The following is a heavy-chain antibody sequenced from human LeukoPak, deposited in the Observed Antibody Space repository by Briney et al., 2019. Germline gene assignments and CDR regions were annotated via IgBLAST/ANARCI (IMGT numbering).Heavy chain of an antibody. CDR2: INHSGYT. CDR1: GESYFSSYY. V-gene: IGHV4-34*01. CDR3: SRQVVGYDY. D-gene: IGHD3-22*01. J-gene: IGHJ4*02. Sequence: PSETLSLTCAVYGESYFSSYYRSWIRQTPGGALEWIGEINHSGYTNYNPSLKSRVTLSIDTSKNQFSLRLNSVTAADTAVYYCSRQVVGYDYWGQGNLVTVSS.